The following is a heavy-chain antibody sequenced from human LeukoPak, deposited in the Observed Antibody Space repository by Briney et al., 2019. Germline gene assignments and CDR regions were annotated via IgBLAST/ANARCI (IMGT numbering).Heavy chain of an antibody. V-gene: IGHV3-7*01. Sequence: GWLLILSCASSEFSFSSTWMSWLRQAPGKGVERVVNINKDVSAKYYVDSVKSRFTISRDNSKNTLYMQINRLRAEDTGVYYCAKDLGRPWLTYIDYWGQGNPVTASS. J-gene: IGHJ4*02. CDR3: AKDLGRPWLTYIDY. CDR2: INKDVSAK. CDR1: EFSFSSTW. D-gene: IGHD6-19*01.